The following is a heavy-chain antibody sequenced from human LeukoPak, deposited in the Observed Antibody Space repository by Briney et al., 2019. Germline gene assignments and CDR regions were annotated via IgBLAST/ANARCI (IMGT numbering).Heavy chain of an antibody. CDR3: ARVVASDFWSGYPIYSDY. J-gene: IGHJ4*02. CDR2: IYGGGST. CDR1: GFTVSSNY. D-gene: IGHD3-3*01. V-gene: IGHV3-53*01. Sequence: GGSLRLSCAASGFTVSSNYMSWVRQAPGKGLEWVSVIYGGGSTYYADSVKGRFTISRDNSKNTLYLQMNSLRAEDTAVYYCARVVASDFWSGYPIYSDYWGQGTLVTVSS.